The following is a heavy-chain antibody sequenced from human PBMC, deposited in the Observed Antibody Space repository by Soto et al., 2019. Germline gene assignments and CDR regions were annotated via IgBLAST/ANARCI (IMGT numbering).Heavy chain of an antibody. Sequence: GGSLRLSCAASGFTFSSYWMHWVRQAPGKGLVWVSRINSDGSSTSYADSVKGRFTISRDNAKNTLYLQMNSLRAEDTAVYYCARDHRIISGPYHYYGLAVWGQGTTVTVSS. CDR1: GFTFSSYW. D-gene: IGHD2-15*01. V-gene: IGHV3-74*01. J-gene: IGHJ6*02. CDR2: INSDGSST. CDR3: ARDHRIISGPYHYYGLAV.